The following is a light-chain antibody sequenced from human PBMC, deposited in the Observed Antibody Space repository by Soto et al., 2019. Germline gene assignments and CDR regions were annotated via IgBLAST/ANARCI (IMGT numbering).Light chain of an antibody. Sequence: IVLTQSPATLSLSPGERATLSCRASQSVSSYLACYQQKPGQAPRLLIYDASNRATGIPARFSGSGSVTDFTLTISSTEPEDVVVYYCQPRSNWPITFGQGTRLEIK. CDR3: QPRSNWPIT. CDR2: DAS. V-gene: IGKV3-11*01. CDR1: QSVSSY. J-gene: IGKJ5*01.